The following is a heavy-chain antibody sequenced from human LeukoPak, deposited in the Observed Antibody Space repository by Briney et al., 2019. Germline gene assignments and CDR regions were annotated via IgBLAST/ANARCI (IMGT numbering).Heavy chain of an antibody. CDR3: ARSRGELIDY. J-gene: IGHJ4*02. D-gene: IGHD1-26*01. V-gene: IGHV4-38-2*01. CDR2: IYHSGST. Sequence: GSLRLSCAASGFTFSSYSMNWVRQAPGKGLEWIGSIYHSGSTYYNPSLKSRVTISVDTSKNQFSLKLSSVTAADTAVYYCARSRGELIDYWGQGTLVTVSS. CDR1: GFTFSSYS.